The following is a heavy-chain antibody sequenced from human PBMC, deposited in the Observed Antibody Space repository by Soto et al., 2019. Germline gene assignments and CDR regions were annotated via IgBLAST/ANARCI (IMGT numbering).Heavy chain of an antibody. CDR1: GFTFSSYS. D-gene: IGHD6-13*01. J-gene: IGHJ3*02. CDR3: ARDLIDSSSWLDAFDI. CDR2: ISSSSSTI. Sequence: EVQLVESGGGLVQPGGSLRLSCAASGFTFSSYSMNWVRQAPGKGLEWVSYISSSSSTIYYADSVKGRFTISRDNAKNSLYLQMNSLRDEDTAVYDCARDLIDSSSWLDAFDIWGQGTMVTVSS. V-gene: IGHV3-48*02.